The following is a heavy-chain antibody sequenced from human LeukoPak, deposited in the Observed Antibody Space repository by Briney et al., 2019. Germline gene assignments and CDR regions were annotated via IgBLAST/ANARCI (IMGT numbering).Heavy chain of an antibody. CDR1: GFTFSSYW. J-gene: IGHJ4*02. Sequence: GGSLRLSCAASGFTFSSYWMSWVRQAPGKGLEWVANIKQDGSEKYYVDSVKGRFTISRDNAKNSLYLQMNSLRAEDTAVYFCAKGTLVRGFDYWGQGTLVTVSS. V-gene: IGHV3-7*03. CDR3: AKGTLVRGFDY. CDR2: IKQDGSEK. D-gene: IGHD3-10*01.